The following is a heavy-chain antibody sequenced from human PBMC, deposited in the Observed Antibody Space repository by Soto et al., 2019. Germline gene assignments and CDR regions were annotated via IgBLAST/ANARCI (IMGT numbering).Heavy chain of an antibody. Sequence: EVQLVESGGGLIQPGGSLRLSCAVSGFTVSNNYMSWVRQAPGKGLEGVSVIYSGGYTAYGDSVKGRFTISRDNSKNPLYFKIKSLGPAAPAVFYWATQPGGGGYWGQGTLVTVSS. J-gene: IGHJ4*02. D-gene: IGHD2-2*01. CDR3: ATQPGGGGY. CDR2: IYSGGYT. V-gene: IGHV3-53*01. CDR1: GFTVSNNY.